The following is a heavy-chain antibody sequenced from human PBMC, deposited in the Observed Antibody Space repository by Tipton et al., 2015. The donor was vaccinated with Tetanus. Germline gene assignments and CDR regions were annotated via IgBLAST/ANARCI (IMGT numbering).Heavy chain of an antibody. J-gene: IGHJ4*02. CDR1: GDSISGGSYY. Sequence: LSLTCTVSGDSISGGSYYWAWIRQPPGKGLEWVSVIYSDGSTYYADSVKGRFTISRDNLKNTLSLQMNSLRAEDTAVYYCARGLGVDYWGQGTLVTVSS. V-gene: IGHV3-53*01. D-gene: IGHD7-27*01. CDR3: ARGLGVDY. CDR2: IYSDGST.